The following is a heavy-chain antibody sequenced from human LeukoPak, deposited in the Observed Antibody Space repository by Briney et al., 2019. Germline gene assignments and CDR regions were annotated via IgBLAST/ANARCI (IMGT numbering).Heavy chain of an antibody. CDR2: IYYSGST. CDR1: GGSISSYY. J-gene: IGHJ4*02. CDR3: ASGDSGYSGYDRTYYFDY. Sequence: SETLSLTCTVSGGSISSYYWSWIRQPPGKGLEWIGSIYYSGSTYYNPSLKSRVTISVDTSKNQFSLKLSSVTAADTAVYYCASGDSGYSGYDRTYYFDYWGQGTLVTVSS. V-gene: IGHV4-39*01. D-gene: IGHD5-12*01.